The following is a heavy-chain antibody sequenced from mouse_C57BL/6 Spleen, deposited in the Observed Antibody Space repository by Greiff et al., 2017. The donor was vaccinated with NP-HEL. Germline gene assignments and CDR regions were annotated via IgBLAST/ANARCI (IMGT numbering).Heavy chain of an antibody. Sequence: EVQLQQSGPELVKPGASVKIPCKASGYTFTDYNMDWVKQSHGKSLEWIGDINPNNGGTIYNQKFKGKATLTVDKSSSTAYMELRSLTSEDTAVYYCARITTVVEYYIDYWGQGTTLTVSS. CDR2: INPNNGGT. V-gene: IGHV1-18*01. J-gene: IGHJ2*01. CDR3: ARITTVVEYYIDY. D-gene: IGHD1-1*01. CDR1: GYTFTDYN.